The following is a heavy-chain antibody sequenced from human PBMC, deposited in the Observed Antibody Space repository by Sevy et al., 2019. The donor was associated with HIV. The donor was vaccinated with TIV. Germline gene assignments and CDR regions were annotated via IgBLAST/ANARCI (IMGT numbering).Heavy chain of an antibody. D-gene: IGHD3-22*01. J-gene: IGHJ6*02. Sequence: GGSLRLSCAASGFTFSSYGMHWVRQAPGKGLEWVAVISYDGSNKYYADSVKGRLTISRDNSKNTLYLQMNSLRAEDTAVYYCAKEIVPVSGAYYYDSSGYSLSYYYGMDVWGQGTTVTVSS. CDR2: ISYDGSNK. CDR3: AKEIVPVSGAYYYDSSGYSLSYYYGMDV. CDR1: GFTFSSYG. V-gene: IGHV3-30*18.